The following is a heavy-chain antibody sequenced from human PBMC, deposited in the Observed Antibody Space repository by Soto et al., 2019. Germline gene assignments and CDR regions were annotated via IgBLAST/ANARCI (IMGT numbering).Heavy chain of an antibody. V-gene: IGHV1-18*01. Sequence: GASVKVSCKAPGGTFRSYTLSWGRQAPGQGLEWMGWISGYNGNTKYAQKLQGRVTMTTDTSTSTAYMELRSLRSDDTAVYYCARDLGGQIVDYWGQGTLVTVSS. J-gene: IGHJ4*02. CDR3: ARDLGGQIVDY. D-gene: IGHD1-26*01. CDR1: GGTFRSYT. CDR2: ISGYNGNT.